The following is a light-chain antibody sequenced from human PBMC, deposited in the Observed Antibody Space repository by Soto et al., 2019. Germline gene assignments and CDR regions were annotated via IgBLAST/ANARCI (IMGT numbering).Light chain of an antibody. CDR3: ISYRGSDTPYV. CDR1: SSDIGSYNY. CDR2: EVR. V-gene: IGLV2-14*01. J-gene: IGLJ1*01. Sequence: QSALAQPASVSGSPGRSITISCTGTSSDIGSYNYVAWYQQCPGKTPKLIIYEVRNRPSGVSFRFSGSKSGNTASLTISGLQAEDEADYYCISYRGSDTPYVFGTGTKVTVL.